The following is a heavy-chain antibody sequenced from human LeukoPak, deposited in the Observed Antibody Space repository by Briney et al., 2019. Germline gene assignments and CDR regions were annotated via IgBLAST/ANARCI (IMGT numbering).Heavy chain of an antibody. CDR1: GFTFSGYA. V-gene: IGHV3-23*01. J-gene: IGHJ4*02. Sequence: TGGSLRLSCAASGFTFSGYAMSWVRQAPGKGLEGVSGITGNGGRIYYADSVKGRFTISRDNSKNTLYLQMNNLRAEDTAVYYCAKDGTYFDYWGQGTLVAVSS. CDR2: ITGNGGRI. CDR3: AKDGTYFDY.